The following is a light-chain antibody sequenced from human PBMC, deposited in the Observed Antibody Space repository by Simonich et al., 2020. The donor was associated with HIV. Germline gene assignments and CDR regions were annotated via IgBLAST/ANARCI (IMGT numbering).Light chain of an antibody. V-gene: IGKV3-11*01. Sequence: EIVLTQSPATLSLSPGERATLSCRASQSVSSHLGWYQQKPGQAPRLLIYDASNRATGIPARFSGSGSGTDFTLSISRLEPEDFAVYYCQQRSDWPLTFGGGTKVEIK. CDR3: QQRSDWPLT. J-gene: IGKJ4*01. CDR2: DAS. CDR1: QSVSSH.